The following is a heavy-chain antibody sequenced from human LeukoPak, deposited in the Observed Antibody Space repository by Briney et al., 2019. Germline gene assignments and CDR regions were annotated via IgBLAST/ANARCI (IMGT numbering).Heavy chain of an antibody. CDR2: ISSSGSTI. V-gene: IGHV3-48*03. J-gene: IGHJ6*02. CDR3: ARHIVVVPADYYYGMDV. D-gene: IGHD2-2*01. CDR1: GFTFSSYE. Sequence: PGGSLRLSCAASGFTFSSYEMNWVRQAPGKGLEWVSYISSSGSTIYYADSVKGRFTISRDNAKNSLYLQMNSLRAEDTAVYHCARHIVVVPADYYYGMDVWGQGTTVTVSS.